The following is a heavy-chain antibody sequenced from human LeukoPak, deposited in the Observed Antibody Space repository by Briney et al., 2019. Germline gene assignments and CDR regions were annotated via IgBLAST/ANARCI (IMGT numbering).Heavy chain of an antibody. V-gene: IGHV4-39*01. Sequence: KPSETLSLTCTVSGGSISSSSYYWGWIRQPPGKGLGWIGSIYYSGSTYYNPSLKSRVTISVDTSKNQFSLKLSSVTAADTAVYYCAGIAVAGSLDDYWGQGTLVTVSS. D-gene: IGHD6-19*01. CDR2: IYYSGST. CDR3: AGIAVAGSLDDY. CDR1: GGSISSSSYY. J-gene: IGHJ4*02.